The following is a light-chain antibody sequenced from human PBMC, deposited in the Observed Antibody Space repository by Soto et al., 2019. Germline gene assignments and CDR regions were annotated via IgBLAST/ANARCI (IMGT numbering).Light chain of an antibody. Sequence: VLAQPPSASWTPGQRVTISCSGSNSNIGSNTVNWFQQLPGTAPKLLVYSNNQRPSGVPDRFSGSKSGTSASLAIIGLQSEDEADYYCAAWDDSLNGLYVFGTGTKVTVL. CDR3: AAWDDSLNGLYV. V-gene: IGLV1-44*01. CDR2: SNN. CDR1: NSNIGSNT. J-gene: IGLJ1*01.